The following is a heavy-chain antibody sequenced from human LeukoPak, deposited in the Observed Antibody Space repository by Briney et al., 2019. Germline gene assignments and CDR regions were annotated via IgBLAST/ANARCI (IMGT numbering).Heavy chain of an antibody. CDR3: ARGERGPYYDFWTD. J-gene: IGHJ4*02. D-gene: IGHD3/OR15-3a*01. CDR2: IYYSGFT. Sequence: SETLSLTCTVSGGSISSYYWSWIRQPPGKGLEWTGFIYYSGFTNYNPSLKSRVTISVDTSKNQFSLKLSSVTAADTAVYYCARGERGPYYDFWTDWGQGTLVTVSS. CDR1: GGSISSYY. V-gene: IGHV4-59*01.